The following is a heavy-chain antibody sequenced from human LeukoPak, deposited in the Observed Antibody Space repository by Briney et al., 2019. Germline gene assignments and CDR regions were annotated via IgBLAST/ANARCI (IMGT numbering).Heavy chain of an antibody. J-gene: IGHJ6*03. Sequence: PSETLSLTCAVYGGSFSGYYWSWIRQPPGKGLEWIGEINHSGSTNYNPSLKSRVTISVDTSKNQFSLKLSSVTAADTAVYYCAGRYGDYYYYYMDVWGKGTTVTVSS. V-gene: IGHV4-34*01. CDR3: AGRYGDYYYYYMDV. D-gene: IGHD4-17*01. CDR1: GGSFSGYY. CDR2: INHSGST.